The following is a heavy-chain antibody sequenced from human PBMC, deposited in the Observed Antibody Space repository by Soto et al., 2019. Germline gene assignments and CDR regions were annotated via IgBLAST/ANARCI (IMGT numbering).Heavy chain of an antibody. CDR3: ARDYYYYYGMDV. Sequence: GVSLRLSCAASGFTISINYMSWVLQAPGKGLEWVSVIYSCGSTYYADSVKGRFTISRDNSKNTLYLQMNSLRAEDTAVYYCARDYYYYYGMDVWGQGNTVSVSS. CDR1: GFTISINY. J-gene: IGHJ6*02. CDR2: IYSCGST. V-gene: IGHV3-66*03.